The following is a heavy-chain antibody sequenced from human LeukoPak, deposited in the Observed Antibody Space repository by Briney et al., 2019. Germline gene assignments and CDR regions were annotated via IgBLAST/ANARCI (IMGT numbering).Heavy chain of an antibody. D-gene: IGHD3-22*01. V-gene: IGHV4-4*07. J-gene: IGHJ3*02. CDR1: GGSISTYY. Sequence: SETLSLTCIVSGGSISTYYWNWIRQPAGKGLEWIGRIYTSGITNYNPSLESRVTMSVDMSKKQFSLKLTSVTAADTAVYYCARVWGVTDFYDSRGAFDIWGQGTMVTVSS. CDR3: ARVWGVTDFYDSRGAFDI. CDR2: IYTSGIT.